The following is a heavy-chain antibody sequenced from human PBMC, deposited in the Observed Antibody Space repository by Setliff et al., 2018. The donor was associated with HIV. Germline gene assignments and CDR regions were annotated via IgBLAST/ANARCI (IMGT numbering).Heavy chain of an antibody. V-gene: IGHV4-34*01. CDR3: ATHGAQ. J-gene: IGHJ4*02. Sequence: SETLSLTCAVFGGSFTDVGGSFTDYYWIWIRQPPGKGLEWIGEINHSGSTYYNPSLKSRFTISVDTSKNQFSLKVNSVTAADTAVYYCATHGAQWGQGTLVTVSS. D-gene: IGHD1-26*01. CDR2: INHSGST. CDR1: GGSFTDVGGSFTDYY.